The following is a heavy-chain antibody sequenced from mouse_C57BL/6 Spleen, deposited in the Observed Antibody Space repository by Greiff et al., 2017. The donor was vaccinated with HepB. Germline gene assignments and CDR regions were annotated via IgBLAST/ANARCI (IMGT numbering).Heavy chain of an antibody. J-gene: IGHJ2*01. CDR2: ILPGSGST. D-gene: IGHD3-2*02. V-gene: IGHV1-9*01. CDR1: GYTFTGYW. CDR3: ARQLRLRNSPFDY. Sequence: YLINPFSSFNLSFKATGYTFTGYWIEWVKQRPGHGLEWIGEILPGSGSTNYNEKFKGKATFTADTSSNTAYMQLSSLTTEDSAIYYCARQLRLRNSPFDYWGQGTTLTVSS.